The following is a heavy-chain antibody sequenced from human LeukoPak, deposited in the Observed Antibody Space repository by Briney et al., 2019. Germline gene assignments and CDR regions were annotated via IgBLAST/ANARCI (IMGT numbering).Heavy chain of an antibody. CDR3: ARASFGVAYYYYGMDV. Sequence: PGGSLSLSCAASGFTVSSNYMSWVRQAPGKGLEWVSVIYSGGSTYYADSVKGRFTISRDNSKNTLYLQMNSLRAEDTVVYYCARASFGVAYYYYGMDVWGQGTTVTVSS. CDR1: GFTVSSNY. J-gene: IGHJ6*02. D-gene: IGHD3-3*01. V-gene: IGHV3-53*01. CDR2: IYSGGST.